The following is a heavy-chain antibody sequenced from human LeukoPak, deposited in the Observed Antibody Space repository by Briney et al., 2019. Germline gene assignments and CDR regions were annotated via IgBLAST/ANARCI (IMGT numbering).Heavy chain of an antibody. CDR2: IYYSGYT. J-gene: IGHJ6*03. CDR3: ARTTMVRGTYYMDV. V-gene: IGHV4-61*05. CDR1: GGSISSSSYY. Sequence: PSETLSLTCTVSGGSISSSSYYWGWIRQPPGKGLEWIGYIYYSGYTNYNPSLKSRVTISVDTSKNQFSLKLSSATAADTAVYYCARTTMVRGTYYMDVWGKGTTVTISS. D-gene: IGHD3-10*01.